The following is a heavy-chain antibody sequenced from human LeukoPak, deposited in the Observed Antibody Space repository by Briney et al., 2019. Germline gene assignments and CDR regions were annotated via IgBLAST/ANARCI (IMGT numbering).Heavy chain of an antibody. CDR2: ISYDGSNK. J-gene: IGHJ4*02. CDR3: ARGGVAGVLGY. CDR1: GFTFSSYG. Sequence: GGSLRLSCAASGFTFSSYGMHWVRQAPGKGLEWVAVISYDGSNKYYADSVKGRFTISRDNSKNTLYLQMNSLRAEDTAVYYCARGGVAGVLGYWGQGTLVTVSS. D-gene: IGHD6-19*01. V-gene: IGHV3-30*03.